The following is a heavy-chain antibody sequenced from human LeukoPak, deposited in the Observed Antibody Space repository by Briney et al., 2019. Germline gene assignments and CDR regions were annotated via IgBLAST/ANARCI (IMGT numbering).Heavy chain of an antibody. J-gene: IGHJ5*02. CDR1: GFTFDDYG. V-gene: IGHV3-20*01. CDR3: ARDLGCSSTSCFNWFDP. D-gene: IGHD2-2*01. Sequence: GGSLRLSCAASGFTFDDYGTSWVRQTPGKGLEWVSGINSNGGRTGYADSVKGRFTISRDNAKNSLYLQMNSLRAEDTALYHCARDLGCSSTSCFNWFDPWGQGTMVTVSS. CDR2: INSNGGRT.